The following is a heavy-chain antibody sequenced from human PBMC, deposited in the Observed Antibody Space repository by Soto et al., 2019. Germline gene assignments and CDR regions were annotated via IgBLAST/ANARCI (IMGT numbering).Heavy chain of an antibody. Sequence: QVQLVESGGGVVQPGRSLRLSCATSGFTFSSYGMHWVRQAPGKGLEWVAVVWYDGSNAYYVDSVKGRFTISRDNSKNTLFLQTNSLRAEDTAVYYGARGSGYNYG. CDR1: GFTFSSYG. D-gene: IGHD2-15*01. CDR3: ARGSGYNYG. J-gene: IGHJ6*01. V-gene: IGHV3-33*08. CDR2: VWYDGSNA.